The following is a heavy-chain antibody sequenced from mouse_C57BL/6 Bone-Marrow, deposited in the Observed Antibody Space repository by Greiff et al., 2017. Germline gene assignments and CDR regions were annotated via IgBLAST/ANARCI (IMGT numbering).Heavy chain of an antibody. CDR2: INYDGSST. J-gene: IGHJ4*01. D-gene: IGHD1-1*02. Sequence: EVQLVESEGGLVQPGSSMKLSCTASGFTFSDYYMAWVRQVPEKGLEWVANINYDGSSTYYLDSLKSRFIISRDNAKNILYLQMSSLKSEDTATYYCARGWGYAMDYWGQGTSVTVSS. CDR1: GFTFSDYY. CDR3: ARGWGYAMDY. V-gene: IGHV5-16*01.